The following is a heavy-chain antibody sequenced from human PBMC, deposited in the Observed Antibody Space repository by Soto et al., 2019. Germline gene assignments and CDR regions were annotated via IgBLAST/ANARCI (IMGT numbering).Heavy chain of an antibody. J-gene: IGHJ4*02. CDR1: GASITGSFF. D-gene: IGHD2-8*02. CDR2: FSLSGTT. CDR3: ARGMTPPGAPAWYYFDS. V-gene: IGHV4-4*07. Sequence: LSLTCTVSGASITGSFFGSWIRQPAGKGLEWIGRFSLSGTTNYNPSLRSRVTMSADVSKNQFSLRLTSVTAADTALYYCARGMTPPGAPAWYYFDSWGQGTLVTVSS.